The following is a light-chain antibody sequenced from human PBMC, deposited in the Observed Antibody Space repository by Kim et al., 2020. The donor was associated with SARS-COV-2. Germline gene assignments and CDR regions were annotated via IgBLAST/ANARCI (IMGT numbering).Light chain of an antibody. CDR3: QQYYSYPWT. CDR2: TAS. CDR1: QGISSY. J-gene: IGKJ1*01. V-gene: IGKV1-8*01. Sequence: SSSTGDRVTITCRASQGISSYLAWYQQKPGTAPQLLIYTASTLQSGVPSRFSGSGSGTDFTLTINCLQSEDFATYYCQQYYSYPWTFGQGTKLEI.